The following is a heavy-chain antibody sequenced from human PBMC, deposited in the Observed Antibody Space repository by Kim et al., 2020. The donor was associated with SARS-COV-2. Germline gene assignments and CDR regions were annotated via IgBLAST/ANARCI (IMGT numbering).Heavy chain of an antibody. Sequence: GESLKISCKGSGYSFTSYWISWVRQMPGKGLEWMGRIDPSDSYTNYSPSFQGHVTISADKSISTAYLQWSSLKASDTAMYYCARHSTIYYDFWSGRGADFDYWGQGTLVTVSS. CDR2: IDPSDSYT. CDR1: GYSFTSYW. J-gene: IGHJ4*02. D-gene: IGHD3-3*01. V-gene: IGHV5-10-1*01. CDR3: ARHSTIYYDFWSGRGADFDY.